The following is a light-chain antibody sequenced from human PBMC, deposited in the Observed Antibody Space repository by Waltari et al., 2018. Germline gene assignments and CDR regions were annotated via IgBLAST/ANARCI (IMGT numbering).Light chain of an antibody. V-gene: IGLV1-47*01. CDR3: AAWDDSLSGVV. CDR2: RDN. Sequence: QSVLTQPPSASGTPGQRVTISCSGSSSNIEINYVYWFQQIPGTAPKVLIYRDNQRPAGVPDRVSGSKAGPSASLAISGLRSEDEADYYCAAWDDSLSGVVFGGGTKLTVL. J-gene: IGLJ2*01. CDR1: SSNIEINY.